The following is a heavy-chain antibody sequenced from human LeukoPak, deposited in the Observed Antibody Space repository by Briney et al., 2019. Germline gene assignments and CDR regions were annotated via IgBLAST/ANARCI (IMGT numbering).Heavy chain of an antibody. D-gene: IGHD3-22*01. CDR2: ISHNENT. V-gene: IGHV4-34*01. CDR1: GGSFSGYY. CDR3: ASSGSRWLIDKTYSPY. J-gene: IGHJ4*02. Sequence: PSETLSLTCAVYGGSFSGYYWNWIRQPAGKGLEWIGEISHNENTNYSPSLKSRLTISIDTSKNQFSLKLSSVTAADTAVYYCASSGSRWLIDKTYSPYWGQGTLVTVSS.